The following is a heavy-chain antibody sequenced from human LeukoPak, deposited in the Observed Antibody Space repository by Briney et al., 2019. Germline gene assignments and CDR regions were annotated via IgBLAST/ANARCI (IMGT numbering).Heavy chain of an antibody. CDR2: MNPNSGNT. D-gene: IGHD3-22*01. Sequence: ASVKVSCKASGYTFTSYDINWVRQATGQGLEWMGWMNPNSGNTGYAQKFQGRVTITRNTSISTAYMELSSLRSEDTAVYYCARGGGPDSSGYYWFDPWGQGTLVTVSS. J-gene: IGHJ5*02. CDR3: ARGGGPDSSGYYWFDP. V-gene: IGHV1-8*03. CDR1: GYTFTSYD.